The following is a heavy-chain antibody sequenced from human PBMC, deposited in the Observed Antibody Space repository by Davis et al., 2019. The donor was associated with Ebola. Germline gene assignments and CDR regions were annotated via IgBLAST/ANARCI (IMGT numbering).Heavy chain of an antibody. Sequence: PGGSLRLSCAASGFTFSSYGMHWVRQAPGKGLEWVAVIWYDGSSKYYADSVKGRFTISRDNSKNTLYLQMDTLRVEDTALYYCTKGQGYFLDYWGQGTLVTVSS. J-gene: IGHJ4*02. CDR2: IWYDGSSK. CDR3: TKGQGYFLDY. CDR1: GFTFSSYG. V-gene: IGHV3-30*02. D-gene: IGHD6-13*01.